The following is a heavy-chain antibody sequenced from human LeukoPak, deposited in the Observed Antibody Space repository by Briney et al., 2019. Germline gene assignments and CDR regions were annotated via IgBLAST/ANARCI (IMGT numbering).Heavy chain of an antibody. CDR1: GDSVSSDGAV. CDR3: ARATRATTGTAFDC. V-gene: IGHV6-1*01. J-gene: IGHJ4*02. Sequence: SQTLSLTCAISGDSVSSDGAVWHWIRQSPSGGLEWLGRTYYRSQWYNDYADSVKSRITINPDTSKRQVALQLGSVTPDDTAVHYCARATRATTGTAFDCWGQGTLVTVSS. D-gene: IGHD1-1*01. CDR2: TYYRSQWYN.